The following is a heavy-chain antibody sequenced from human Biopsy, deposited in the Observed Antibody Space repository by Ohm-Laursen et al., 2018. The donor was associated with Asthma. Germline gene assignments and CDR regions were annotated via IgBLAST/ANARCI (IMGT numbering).Heavy chain of an antibody. J-gene: IGHJ4*02. D-gene: IGHD3-3*01. CDR2: INPNSGAT. CDR1: GYPFIGYH. Sequence: ASVKVSCKASGYPFIGYHIHWMRQAPGQGLEWMGRINPNSGATNYAQKFQGRVTMTRDTSTSTVYMELSSLRAEDTAVYYCASQSSGPDFWSGYYYFDYWGQGTLVTVSS. V-gene: IGHV1-2*06. CDR3: ASQSSGPDFWSGYYYFDY.